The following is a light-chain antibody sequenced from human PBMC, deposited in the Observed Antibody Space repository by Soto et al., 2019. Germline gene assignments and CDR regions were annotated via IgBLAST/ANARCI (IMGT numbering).Light chain of an antibody. Sequence: QSALTQPASVSGSPGQSITISCIGASSDVGGYNYVSWYQQHPGKAHQLMIYDVSNRPSGVSNRFSGSKSGNTASLAISGLQAEDEADYYCSSYTSSDTDVFGTGTKVTVL. J-gene: IGLJ1*01. CDR3: SSYTSSDTDV. CDR1: SSDVGGYNY. V-gene: IGLV2-14*01. CDR2: DVS.